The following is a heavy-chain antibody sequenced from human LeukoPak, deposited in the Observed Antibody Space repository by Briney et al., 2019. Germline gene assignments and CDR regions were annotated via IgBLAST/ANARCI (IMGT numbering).Heavy chain of an antibody. CDR2: IYSGGST. D-gene: IGHD2-2*01. Sequence: GGSLRLSCAASGFTFSRYWMSWVRQAPGKGLEWVSVIYSGGSTYYADSVKGRFTISRDNSKNTLYLQMNSLRAEDTAVYYCAREMVVPAAMDPRVFDYWGQGTLVTVSS. J-gene: IGHJ4*02. CDR3: AREMVVPAAMDPRVFDY. V-gene: IGHV3-53*01. CDR1: GFTFSRYW.